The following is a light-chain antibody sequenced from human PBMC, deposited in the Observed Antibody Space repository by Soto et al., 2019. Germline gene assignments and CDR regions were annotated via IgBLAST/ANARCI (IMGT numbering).Light chain of an antibody. CDR2: GAS. CDR1: QSVSSSF. CDR3: HHYGTAWT. V-gene: IGKV3-20*01. J-gene: IGKJ1*01. Sequence: EIVLTQSPGTLSLSPGERATLSCRASQSVSSSFLAWYQQKPGQAPRLLISGASTSATGIPDRFSGSGSGTDFTLTISRLEPEDFAVYYCHHYGTAWTFGQGTKVE.